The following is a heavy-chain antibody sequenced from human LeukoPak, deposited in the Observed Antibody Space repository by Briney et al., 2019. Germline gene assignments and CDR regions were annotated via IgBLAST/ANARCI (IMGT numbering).Heavy chain of an antibody. CDR2: ISWDGGST. Sequence: GGSLRLSYAASGFTFDDYTMHWVRQAPGKGLEWVSLISWDGGSTYYADSVKGRFTISRDNSKNSLYLQMNSLRTEDTALYYCAKVAGATSGDDAFDIWGQGTMVTVSS. CDR3: AKVAGATSGDDAFDI. V-gene: IGHV3-43*01. CDR1: GFTFDDYT. J-gene: IGHJ3*02. D-gene: IGHD1-26*01.